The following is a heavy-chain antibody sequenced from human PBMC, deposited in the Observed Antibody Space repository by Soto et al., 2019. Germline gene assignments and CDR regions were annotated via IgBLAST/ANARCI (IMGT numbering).Heavy chain of an antibody. CDR3: ATNYGSGSTHFDY. CDR2: IIPMVGMA. Sequence: QVQLVQSGAEVKKPRSSVRLSCTASGDTFSFYTISWVRQAPGQGPEWMGRIIPMVGMADYPQKFQGRVTISADKSTNTAYMVLSSLRSDDTAVYFCATNYGSGSTHFDYWGQGTLVTVSS. D-gene: IGHD3-10*01. J-gene: IGHJ4*02. CDR1: GDTFSFYT. V-gene: IGHV1-69*02.